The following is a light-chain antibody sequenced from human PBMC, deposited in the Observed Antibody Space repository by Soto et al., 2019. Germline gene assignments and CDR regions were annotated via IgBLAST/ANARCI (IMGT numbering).Light chain of an antibody. Sequence: EIVMTQSPGTLSLSPGERATISCRASQVIGSRYLAWYHQKSGQAPRLLIYGASSRATGIPDRFSGSGSGTDFTLNISRLEPEDFVVYYCQQFGSSIPHTFGQGTKLEIK. CDR2: GAS. J-gene: IGKJ2*01. CDR1: QVIGSRY. V-gene: IGKV3-20*01. CDR3: QQFGSSIPHT.